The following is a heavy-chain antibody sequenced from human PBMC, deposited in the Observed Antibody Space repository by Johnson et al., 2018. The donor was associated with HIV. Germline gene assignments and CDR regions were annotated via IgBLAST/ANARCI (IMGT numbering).Heavy chain of an antibody. CDR3: AKDSKRELLQGKDAFDI. D-gene: IGHD3-10*01. CDR1: GFTFSNYG. CDR2: IRYDGSNK. Sequence: QVQLVESGGGVVQPGRSLRLSCAASGFTFSNYGMHWVRQAPGKGLEWVAFIRYDGSNKYYADSVKGRFTISRDNSKNTLSLQMNILRAEDTAVYYCAKDSKRELLQGKDAFDIWGQGTMVTVSS. V-gene: IGHV3-30*02. J-gene: IGHJ3*02.